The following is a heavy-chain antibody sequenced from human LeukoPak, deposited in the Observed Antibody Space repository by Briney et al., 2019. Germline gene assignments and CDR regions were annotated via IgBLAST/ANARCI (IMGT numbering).Heavy chain of an antibody. CDR3: ARPRYGQLVLFDY. CDR2: IYYSGST. Sequence: SXXLSLTCTVSGGSISSSSYYWGWIRQPPGKGLEWIGSIYYSGSTYYNPSRKSRITITVDTDKNEFSLKLSSVTAADTAVYYCARPRYGQLVLFDYWGQGTLVTVSS. D-gene: IGHD6-6*01. J-gene: IGHJ4*02. CDR1: GGSISSSSYY. V-gene: IGHV4-39*01.